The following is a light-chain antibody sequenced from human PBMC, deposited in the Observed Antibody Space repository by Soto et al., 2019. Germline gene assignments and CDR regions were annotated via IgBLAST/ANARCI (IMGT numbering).Light chain of an antibody. V-gene: IGKV1-39*01. CDR3: QQSYNPPPT. CDR1: QSITYY. CDR2: AAS. Sequence: DIQMTQSPSSLSASVGDRVTITCRASQSITYYFKWYQQKPGKSPKLLIYAASTLQSGVPSSFIGSGSGTDFTLTISSLQPDDFATYYCQQSYNPPPTFGPGTKVAIK. J-gene: IGKJ3*01.